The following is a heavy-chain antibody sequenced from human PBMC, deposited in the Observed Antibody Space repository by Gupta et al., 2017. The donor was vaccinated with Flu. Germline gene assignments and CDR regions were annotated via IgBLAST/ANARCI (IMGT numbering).Heavy chain of an antibody. D-gene: IGHD1-1*01. CDR1: GFAFSSYA. V-gene: IGHV3-23*01. Sequence: EVQLLESGGGLVQPGGSLRLSCAASGFAFSSYAMSWVRQAPGKGLEWVSTISDNGGSTYYADSVKGRFTISRDNSKNTLYVQMNSLRADDTAVYYCAKNRGTMTTNMDVWGQGTTVTVSS. CDR3: AKNRGTMTTNMDV. CDR2: ISDNGGST. J-gene: IGHJ6*02.